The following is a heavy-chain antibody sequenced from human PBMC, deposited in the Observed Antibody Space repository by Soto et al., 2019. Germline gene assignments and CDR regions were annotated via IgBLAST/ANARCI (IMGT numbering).Heavy chain of an antibody. Sequence: GESLKISCKGSGYSFTSYWIGWVRQMPGKGLEWMGIIYPGESDTRYSPSFQGQVTISADKSISTAYLQWSSLKASDTAMYYCARIRLDSCYYYYGMEVWGQGTRVTVSS. CDR2: IYPGESDT. CDR1: GYSFTSYW. J-gene: IGHJ6*02. V-gene: IGHV5-51*01. D-gene: IGHD6-19*01. CDR3: ARIRLDSCYYYYGMEV.